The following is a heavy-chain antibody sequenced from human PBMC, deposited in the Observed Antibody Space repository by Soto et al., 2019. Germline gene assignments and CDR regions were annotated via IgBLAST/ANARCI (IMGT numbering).Heavy chain of an antibody. D-gene: IGHD2-15*01. CDR1: GFTFDDYP. Sequence: QLVESGGGLVQPGRSLRLSCTASGFTFDDYPMHWVRQRPGQGLEWVSGITWNSANVGYADSVRGRFTISRDNAKNSLFIKWNILRPEDRAFFFCEKGGYFADGSCYTEFAPRGQGTLVTVSS. V-gene: IGHV3-9*01. J-gene: IGHJ5*02. CDR3: EKGGYFADGSCYTEFAP. CDR2: ITWNSANV.